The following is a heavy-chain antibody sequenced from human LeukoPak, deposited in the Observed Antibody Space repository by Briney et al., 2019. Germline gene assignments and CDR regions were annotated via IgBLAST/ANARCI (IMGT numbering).Heavy chain of an antibody. V-gene: IGHV4-38-2*02. CDR3: ARGLAWELLVPFDF. Sequence: SETLSLTCTVSGYSISCGYYWGWIRQPPGKGLEWIGSIYHSGSTYYNPSLKSRVTISVDTSKNQFSLKLSSVTAADTATYYCARGLAWELLVPFDFWGQGTLVTVSS. D-gene: IGHD1-26*01. CDR1: GYSISCGYY. CDR2: IYHSGST. J-gene: IGHJ4*02.